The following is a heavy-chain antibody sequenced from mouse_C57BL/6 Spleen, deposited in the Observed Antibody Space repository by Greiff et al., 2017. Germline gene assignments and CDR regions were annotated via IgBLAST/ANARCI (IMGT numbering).Heavy chain of an antibody. CDR2: IDPETGGT. J-gene: IGHJ2*01. V-gene: IGHV1-15*01. CDR1: GYTFTDYE. D-gene: IGHD2-4*01. CDR3: TRSTMITTILDY. Sequence: VQLLQSGAELVRPGASVTLSCKASGYTFTDYEMHWVKQTPVHGLEWIGAIDPETGGTAYNQKFKGKAILTADKSSSTAYMELRSLTSEDSAVYYCTRSTMITTILDYWGQGTTLTVSS.